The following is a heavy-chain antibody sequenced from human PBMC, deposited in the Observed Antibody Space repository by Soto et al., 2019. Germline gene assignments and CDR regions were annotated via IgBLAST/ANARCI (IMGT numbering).Heavy chain of an antibody. Sequence: EVQLVESGGGSVQPGESLKLSCSTSGFTFSASHMHWVRQAPGKGLEWVGHMRSKADNYETAYGASVRGRFTVSRDDSKNTAYLQMDSLKAEVTAVYYCARQTVSCHDFWGQGTLVTVSS. CDR2: MRSKADNYET. CDR3: ARQTVSCHDF. V-gene: IGHV3-73*01. D-gene: IGHD2-2*01. CDR1: GFTFSASH. J-gene: IGHJ4*02.